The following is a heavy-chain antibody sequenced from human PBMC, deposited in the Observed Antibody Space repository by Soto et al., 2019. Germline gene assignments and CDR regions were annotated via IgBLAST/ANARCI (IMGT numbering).Heavy chain of an antibody. Sequence: QVQLVQSGAEVKKPGSSVKVSCKASGGTFSSYAISWVRQAPGQGLEWMGGIIPIFGTANYAQKFQGSVTITAEESTTTDYLELSSLRSEDTAVHYWARGRYYGSGSYYRNWFDTWGQGTLVTVSS. CDR1: GGTFSSYA. V-gene: IGHV1-69*01. D-gene: IGHD3-10*01. J-gene: IGHJ5*02. CDR3: ARGRYYGSGSYYRNWFDT. CDR2: IIPIFGTA.